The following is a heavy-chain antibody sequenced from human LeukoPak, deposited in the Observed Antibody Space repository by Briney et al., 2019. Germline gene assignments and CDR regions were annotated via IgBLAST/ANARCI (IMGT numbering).Heavy chain of an antibody. CDR3: ARSQHIVVVTAPYYFDY. CDR1: GFTVSRKD. CDR2: ISSSGSTI. J-gene: IGHJ4*02. D-gene: IGHD2-21*02. Sequence: GGSLRLSCVGSGFTVSRKDMSWVRQAPGKGLEWVSYISSSGSTIYYADSVKGRFTISRDNAKNSLYLQMNSLRAEDTAVYYCARSQHIVVVTAPYYFDYWGQGTLVTVSS. V-gene: IGHV3-11*01.